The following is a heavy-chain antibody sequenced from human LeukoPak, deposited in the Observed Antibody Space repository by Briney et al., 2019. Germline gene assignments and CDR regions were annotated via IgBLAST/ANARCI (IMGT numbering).Heavy chain of an antibody. CDR1: GFTFSSYE. J-gene: IGHJ4*02. V-gene: IGHV3-48*03. Sequence: PGGSLRLSCAASGFTFSSYEMNWVRQAPGKGLEWVSYISSSGSTIYYADSVKGRFTISRDNAKNSLYLQMNSLRAEDTAVYYCATLRYFDWLLFAYWGQGPLVTAPS. CDR3: ATLRYFDWLLFAY. CDR2: ISSSGSTI. D-gene: IGHD3-9*01.